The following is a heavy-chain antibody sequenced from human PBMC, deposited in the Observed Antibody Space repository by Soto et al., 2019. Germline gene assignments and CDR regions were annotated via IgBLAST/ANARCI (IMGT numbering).Heavy chain of an antibody. CDR2: VSHDGRNT. V-gene: IGHV3-30*18. Sequence: VQLVESGGGVVQPGRSLRLSCAASGFTFSDYAMHWVRQAPGKGLEWVAVVSHDGRNTHYADSVKGRFTISRDRSKTPASLQMTSLRAAETGVYYCAKRGRQWLVTSDFNYWGQGALVTVSS. CDR3: AKRGRQWLVTSDFNY. D-gene: IGHD6-19*01. J-gene: IGHJ4*02. CDR1: GFTFSDYA.